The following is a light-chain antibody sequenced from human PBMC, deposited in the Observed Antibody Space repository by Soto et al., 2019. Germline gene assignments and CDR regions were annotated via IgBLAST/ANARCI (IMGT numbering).Light chain of an antibody. CDR2: LNSDGSH. J-gene: IGLJ3*02. CDR1: SGHSSYA. Sequence: QLVLTQSPSASAPLGASVKLTCTLASGHSSYAIAWHQQEPEKGPRYLMKLNSDGSHSKGDGIPDRFSGSSSGAERYLTISSLQSDAEADYYCQTWGTGIRVFGGGTKLTVL. CDR3: QTWGTGIRV. V-gene: IGLV4-69*01.